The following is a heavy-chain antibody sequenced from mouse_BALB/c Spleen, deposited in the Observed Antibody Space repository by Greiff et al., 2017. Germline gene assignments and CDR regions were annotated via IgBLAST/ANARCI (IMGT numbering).Heavy chain of an antibody. Sequence: EVKLMESGPELVKPGASVKMSCKASGYTFTSYVMHWVKQKPGQGLEWIGYINPYNDGTKYNEKFKGKATLTSDKSSSTAYMELSSLTSEDSAVYYCARVVYDYAFAYWGQGTLVTVSA. D-gene: IGHD2-4*01. CDR3: ARVVYDYAFAY. J-gene: IGHJ3*01. V-gene: IGHV1-14*01. CDR1: GYTFTSYV. CDR2: INPYNDGT.